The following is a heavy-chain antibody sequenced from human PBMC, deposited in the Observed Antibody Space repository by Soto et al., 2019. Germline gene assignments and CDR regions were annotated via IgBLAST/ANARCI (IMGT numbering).Heavy chain of an antibody. CDR2: INAGNGNT. J-gene: IGHJ6*02. D-gene: IGHD4-17*01. CDR3: ATIYGGNSLSSGMDV. CDR1: GYTFTSYA. Sequence: ASVKASCKASGYTFTSYAMRWVRQAPGQRLEWMGWINAGNGNTKYSQKFQGRVTITRDTSASTAYMELSSLRSEDTAVYYCATIYGGNSLSSGMDVWGQGTKVTVYS. V-gene: IGHV1-3*01.